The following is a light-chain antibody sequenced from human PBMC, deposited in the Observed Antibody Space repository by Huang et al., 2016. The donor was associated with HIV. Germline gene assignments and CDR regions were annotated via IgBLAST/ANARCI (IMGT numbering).Light chain of an antibody. CDR3: QQYNDWPPYT. CDR2: GAS. Sequence: EIVMTQSPATLSVSPGERATLSCRASHRVTTNLAWYQQKPGQAPRLLIYGASTRATGVPARFSGSGSGTEFTLTISSLQSEDFAVYYCQQYNDWPPYTCGQGTKLEIK. CDR1: HRVTTN. J-gene: IGKJ2*01. V-gene: IGKV3-15*01.